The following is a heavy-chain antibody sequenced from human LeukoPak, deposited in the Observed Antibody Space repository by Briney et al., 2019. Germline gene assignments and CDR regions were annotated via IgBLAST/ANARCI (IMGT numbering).Heavy chain of an antibody. J-gene: IGHJ3*02. Sequence: GRSLRLSCAASGFTFSSYGMHWVRQAPGKGREWVAGISYDGSNKFYANSVKSRFTISRDNSKNTLYLQMNRLRAEDTAVYYCAQLGLFAVAGTDAFDIWGQGTMVTVSS. CDR1: GFTFSSYG. CDR2: ISYDGSNK. CDR3: AQLGLFAVAGTDAFDI. D-gene: IGHD6-19*01. V-gene: IGHV3-30*18.